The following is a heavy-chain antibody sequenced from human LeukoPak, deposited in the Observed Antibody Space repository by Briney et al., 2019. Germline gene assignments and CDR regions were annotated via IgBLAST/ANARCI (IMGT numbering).Heavy chain of an antibody. CDR3: ARAAVVVTASEYFQH. J-gene: IGHJ1*01. Sequence: SQTLSLTCTVSGGSISSGGYYWSWIRQHPGKGLEWIGYIYYSGSTYYNPSLKSRVTISVDTSKNQFSLKLGSVTAADTAVYYCARAAVVVTASEYFQHWGQGTLVTVSS. CDR2: IYYSGST. D-gene: IGHD2-21*02. V-gene: IGHV4-31*03. CDR1: GGSISSGGYY.